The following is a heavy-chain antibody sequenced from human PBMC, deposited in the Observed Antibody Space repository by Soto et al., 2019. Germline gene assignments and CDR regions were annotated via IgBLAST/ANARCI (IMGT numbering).Heavy chain of an antibody. CDR2: MNPNSGNT. J-gene: IGHJ3*02. CDR3: ARSPMYSGTDDAFDI. Sequence: ASVKVSCKASGYTFTSYDINWVRQATGQGLEWMGWMNPNSGNTGYAQKFQGRATMTRNTSISTAYMELSSLRSEDTAVYYCARSPMYSGTDDAFDICGQGTMVTVSS. D-gene: IGHD1-26*01. CDR1: GYTFTSYD. V-gene: IGHV1-8*01.